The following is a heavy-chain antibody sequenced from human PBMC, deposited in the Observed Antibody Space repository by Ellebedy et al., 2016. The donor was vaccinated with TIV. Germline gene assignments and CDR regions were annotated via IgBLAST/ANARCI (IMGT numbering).Heavy chain of an antibody. CDR2: INHSGST. V-gene: IGHV4-34*01. CDR3: ARGSPDTHFDFWSAREDAFHI. Sequence: SETLSLTCAVYGGSFSGYYWSWIRQPPGKGLEWIGEINHSGSTNYNPSLKRRVTLLVDTSTKQFSLNLTSVAAADTAMYYCARGSPDTHFDFWSAREDAFHIWGQGAMVTVSS. D-gene: IGHD3-3*01. CDR1: GGSFSGYY. J-gene: IGHJ3*02.